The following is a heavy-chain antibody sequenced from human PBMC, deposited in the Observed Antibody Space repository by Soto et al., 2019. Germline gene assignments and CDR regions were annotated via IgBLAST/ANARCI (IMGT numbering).Heavy chain of an antibody. V-gene: IGHV1-69*06. CDR3: ARWLQFFAGRYYFDY. CDR2: IIPIFGTA. J-gene: IGHJ4*02. D-gene: IGHD5-12*01. CDR1: GGTFSSYA. Sequence: QVQLVQSGAEVKKPGSSVKVSCKASGGTFSSYAISWVRQAPGQGLEWMGGIIPIFGTANYAQKFQGRVTITADKSTSTAYMELRSLRSDDTAVYYCARWLQFFAGRYYFDYWGQGTLVTVSS.